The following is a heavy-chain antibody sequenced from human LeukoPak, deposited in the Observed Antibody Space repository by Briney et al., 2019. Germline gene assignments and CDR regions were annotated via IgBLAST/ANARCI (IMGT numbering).Heavy chain of an antibody. CDR3: ACLTTADAFDI. CDR2: IYYSGST. J-gene: IGHJ3*02. CDR1: GGSIISYY. D-gene: IGHD3-22*01. Sequence: SETLSLTCTVSGGSIISYYWSWIRQPPGKGLEWIGYIYYSGSTNYNPSLKSRVTISVDTSKNQFSLKLSSVTAADTAVYYCACLTTADAFDIWGQGTMVTVSS. V-gene: IGHV4-59*01.